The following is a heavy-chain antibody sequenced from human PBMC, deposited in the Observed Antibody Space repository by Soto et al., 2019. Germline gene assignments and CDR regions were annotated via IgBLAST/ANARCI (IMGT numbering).Heavy chain of an antibody. D-gene: IGHD3-10*01. Sequence: QVQLVQSGAEVRKPGSSVKVSCKASGGTFSRHAISWVRQAPGQGLEWMGGIIPIFGTANHAQKFQGRVTIIADESTSTVYMELSSLRSEDTDMYYCARGSRDSYPGSRIFDLWGRGTRVTVSS. V-gene: IGHV1-69*01. CDR2: IIPIFGTA. CDR1: GGTFSRHA. J-gene: IGHJ4*02. CDR3: ARGSRDSYPGSRIFDL.